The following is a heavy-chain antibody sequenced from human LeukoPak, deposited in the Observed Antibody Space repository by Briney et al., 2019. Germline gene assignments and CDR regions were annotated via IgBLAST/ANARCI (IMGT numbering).Heavy chain of an antibody. CDR1: GYTFTSYY. D-gene: IGHD4-17*01. CDR3: ARDESYGDYNNWFDP. V-gene: IGHV1-18*04. Sequence: ASVKVSCKASGYTFTSYYMHWVRQAPGQGLEWMGWISAYNGNTNYAQKVQGRVTMTTDTSTSTAYMELRSLRSDDTAVYYCARDESYGDYNNWFDPWGQGTLVTVSS. J-gene: IGHJ5*02. CDR2: ISAYNGNT.